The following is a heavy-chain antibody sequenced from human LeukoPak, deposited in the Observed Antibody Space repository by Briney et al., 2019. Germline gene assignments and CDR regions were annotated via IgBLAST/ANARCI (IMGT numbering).Heavy chain of an antibody. CDR3: AREVYYSNYGSVLSGMDV. Sequence: PSGGSLGLSCAASGFTFSNYAMSWVRQAPGKGLEWVSAISGNGDITYYTDSVKGRFTISRDNSKNTLYLQMNSLRAEDTAVYYCAREVYYSNYGSVLSGMDVWGQGTTVTVSS. CDR1: GFTFSNYA. D-gene: IGHD4-11*01. V-gene: IGHV3-23*01. CDR2: ISGNGDIT. J-gene: IGHJ6*02.